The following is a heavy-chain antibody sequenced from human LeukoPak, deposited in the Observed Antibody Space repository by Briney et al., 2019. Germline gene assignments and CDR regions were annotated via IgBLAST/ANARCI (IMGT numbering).Heavy chain of an antibody. CDR3: ARVLSYYDSSGYPPFD. J-gene: IGHJ4*02. D-gene: IGHD3-22*01. CDR2: IIPIFGTA. V-gene: IGHV1-69*05. Sequence: SEKVSCKASGGTFSSYAISWVRQAPGQGLEWMGRIIPIFGTANYAQKFQGRVTITTDESTSTAYMELSSLRSEDTAVYYCARVLSYYDSSGYPPFDWGQGTLVTVSS. CDR1: GGTFSSYA.